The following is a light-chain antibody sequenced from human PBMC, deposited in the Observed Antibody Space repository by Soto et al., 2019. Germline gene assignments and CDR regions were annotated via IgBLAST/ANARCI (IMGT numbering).Light chain of an antibody. Sequence: QSALTQPASVSGSPGQSITISCTGTSSDVGSYNLVSWYQQHPGRAPKLIIYEGSKRPSGVSNRSSGSKSGNTASLTISGLQAEDEADYYCCSYAGSSTFVFGTGTKLTVL. V-gene: IGLV2-23*01. J-gene: IGLJ1*01. CDR3: CSYAGSSTFV. CDR1: SSDVGSYNL. CDR2: EGS.